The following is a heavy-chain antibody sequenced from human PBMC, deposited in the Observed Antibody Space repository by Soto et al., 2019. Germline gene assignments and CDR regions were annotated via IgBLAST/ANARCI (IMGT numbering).Heavy chain of an antibody. D-gene: IGHD3-22*01. CDR1: GFTFSSYA. CDR2: ISGSGGST. V-gene: IGHV3-23*01. J-gene: IGHJ3*02. CDR3: AKSSAVYYDSSGYYYPGAFDI. Sequence: PGGSLRLSCAASGFTFSSYAMSWVRQAPGKGLEWVSAISGSGGSTYYADSVKGRFTISRDNSKNTLYLQMNSLRAEDTAVYYCAKSSAVYYDSSGYYYPGAFDIWGQGTMVTVSS.